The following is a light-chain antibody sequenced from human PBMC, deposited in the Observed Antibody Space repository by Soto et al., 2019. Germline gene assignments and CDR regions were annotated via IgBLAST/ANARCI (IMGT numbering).Light chain of an antibody. CDR3: SSYRRGSTYV. V-gene: IGLV2-14*01. CDR2: DVT. J-gene: IGLJ1*01. Sequence: XSVLTQPASVSGAPGQSITVSCTGTSSDVGGYNYVSWYQQYPGKVPRLMIYDVTNRPSGVSNRFSGSKSGNTASLTISGLQAEDEADYYCSSYRRGSTYVFGTGTKVTVL. CDR1: SSDVGGYNY.